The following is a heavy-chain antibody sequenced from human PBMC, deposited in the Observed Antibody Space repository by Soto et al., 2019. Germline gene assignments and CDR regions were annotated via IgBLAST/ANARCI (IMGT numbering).Heavy chain of an antibody. J-gene: IGHJ1*01. D-gene: IGHD3-22*01. CDR2: VYYSGST. V-gene: IGHV4-39*01. CDR1: GGSISSSIYY. Sequence: SETLSLTCTVSGGSISSSIYYWGWIRQPPGKGLEWIGSVYYSGSTYYNPSLKSRVTISVDTSKNQFSLKLSSVTAADTAVYYCAGLKYFHSTEYFHHWGQGTLVTVS. CDR3: AGLKYFHSTEYFHH.